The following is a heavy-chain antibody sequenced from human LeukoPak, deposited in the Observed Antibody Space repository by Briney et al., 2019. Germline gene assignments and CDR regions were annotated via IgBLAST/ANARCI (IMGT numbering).Heavy chain of an antibody. Sequence: VASVKVSRTASGYTFTSYGISWVRQAPGQGLEWMGWISAYNGNTKYSQKFQGRVTITRDTSASTAYMELSSLRSEDTAVYYCAREDDSSSWFPWGQGTLVTVSS. CDR1: GYTFTSYG. V-gene: IGHV1-18*01. J-gene: IGHJ5*02. D-gene: IGHD6-13*01. CDR2: ISAYNGNT. CDR3: AREDDSSSWFP.